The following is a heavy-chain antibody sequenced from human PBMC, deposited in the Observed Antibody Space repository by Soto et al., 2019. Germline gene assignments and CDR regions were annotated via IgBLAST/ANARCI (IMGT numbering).Heavy chain of an antibody. CDR1: GYTLTSYY. CDR2: INPSGGST. J-gene: IGHJ6*02. CDR3: ARDFHYGSGAYLQGMDV. Sequence: ASVKGSCKASGYTLTSYYMHWVRQAPGQGLEWMGIINPSGGSTSYAQKFQGRVTMTRDTSTSTVYMELSSLRSEDTAVYYCARDFHYGSGAYLQGMDVWGQGTTVTVSS. D-gene: IGHD3-10*01. V-gene: IGHV1-46*01.